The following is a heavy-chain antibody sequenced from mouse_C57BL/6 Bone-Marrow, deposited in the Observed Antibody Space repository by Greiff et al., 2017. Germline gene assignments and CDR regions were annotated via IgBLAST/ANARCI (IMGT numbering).Heavy chain of an antibody. D-gene: IGHD1-1*01. J-gene: IGHJ1*03. V-gene: IGHV1-81*01. CDR3: ASGLYYYGSSNYYWYFDF. CDR2: FYPRSGNT. Sequence: QVQLQQSGAELARPGASVKLSCKASGYTFTSYGISWVKQRTGQGLEWIGEFYPRSGNTYYNEKFKGTATLTVDKSSSPAYLELCRFTSADSSAYFGASGLYYYGSSNYYWYFDFWGTGTTVTVSS. CDR1: GYTFTSYG.